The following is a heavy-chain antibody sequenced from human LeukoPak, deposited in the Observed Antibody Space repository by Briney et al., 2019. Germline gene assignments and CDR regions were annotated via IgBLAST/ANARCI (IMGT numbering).Heavy chain of an antibody. D-gene: IGHD1-26*01. CDR1: GYSISSGYY. Sequence: SETLSLTCTVSGYSISSGYYWGWIRQPPGKGLEWIGSFYHSGSTYYNPSLKSRVTISIDTSKNQFSLKLSSVTAADTAVYYCARGEGGAFDIWGQGTMVTVSS. V-gene: IGHV4-38-2*02. J-gene: IGHJ3*02. CDR3: ARGEGGAFDI. CDR2: FYHSGST.